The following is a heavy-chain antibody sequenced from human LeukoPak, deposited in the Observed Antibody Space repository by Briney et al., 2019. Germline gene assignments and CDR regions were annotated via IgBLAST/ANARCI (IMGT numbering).Heavy chain of an antibody. J-gene: IGHJ1*01. CDR3: ARGPQYFQH. CDR2: INHSGSI. CDR1: GGSFSGYY. Sequence: PSETLSLTCAVYGGSFSGYYWSWIRQPPGKGLEWIGEINHSGSINYNPSLKSRVTISVDTSKNQFSLKLSSVTAADTAVYYCARGPQYFQHWGQGTLVTVSS. V-gene: IGHV4-34*01.